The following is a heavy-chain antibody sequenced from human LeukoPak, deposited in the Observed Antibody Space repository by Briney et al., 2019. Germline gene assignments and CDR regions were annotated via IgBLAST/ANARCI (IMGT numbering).Heavy chain of an antibody. J-gene: IGHJ4*02. Sequence: PGGSLRLSCAASGFTFSSYAMNWVRQAPGKGLQGVSALSGSGLSKYYADSVKGRFTISRDNSKNTLYLQMNSLRAEDTAIYYCAKGISPSSSWTFDYWGQGTLLTASS. CDR3: AKGISPSSSWTFDY. CDR1: GFTFSSYA. CDR2: LSGSGLSK. V-gene: IGHV3-23*01. D-gene: IGHD6-13*01.